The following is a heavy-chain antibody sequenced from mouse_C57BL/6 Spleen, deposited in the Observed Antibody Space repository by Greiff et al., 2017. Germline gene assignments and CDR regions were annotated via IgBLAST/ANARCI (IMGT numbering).Heavy chain of an antibody. J-gene: IGHJ3*01. CDR3: AYGNFAWFAY. D-gene: IGHD2-1*01. V-gene: IGHV1-69*01. Sequence: QVQLQQPGAELVMPGASVKLSCKASGYTFTSYWMHWVKQRPGQGLEWIGEIDPSDSYTNYNQKFKGKSTLTVDKSSSTAYMQLSSLTSEDSAVDYCAYGNFAWFAYWGQGTLVTVSA. CDR1: GYTFTSYW. CDR2: IDPSDSYT.